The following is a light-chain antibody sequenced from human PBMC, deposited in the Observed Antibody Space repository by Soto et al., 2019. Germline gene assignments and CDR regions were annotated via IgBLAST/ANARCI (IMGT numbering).Light chain of an antibody. CDR3: QHYGSSLWG. V-gene: IGKV3-20*01. CDR1: QSVSSSF. Sequence: EIVVTQSPGTLSLSPGERATLSCRASQSVSSSFLAWYQHKPGQAPRLIIYGASSRATGIPDRFSGSGSGADFSLTISRLEPEDFAVYYCQHYGSSLWGFGPGTKVDIK. J-gene: IGKJ1*01. CDR2: GAS.